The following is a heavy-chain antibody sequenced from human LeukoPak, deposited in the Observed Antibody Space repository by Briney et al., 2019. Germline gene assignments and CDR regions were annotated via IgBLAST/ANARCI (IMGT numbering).Heavy chain of an antibody. V-gene: IGHV3-30-3*01. J-gene: IGHJ4*02. CDR3: ARDLKNYYYDSSGCLGY. D-gene: IGHD3-22*01. CDR2: ISYDGSNK. CDR1: GFTFSSYA. Sequence: GGSLRLSCAASGFTFSSYAMHWVRQAPGKGLEWVAAISYDGSNKYYADSVKGRFTISRDNSKNTLYLQMNSLRAEDTAVYYCARDLKNYYYDSSGCLGYWGEGTLVTVSS.